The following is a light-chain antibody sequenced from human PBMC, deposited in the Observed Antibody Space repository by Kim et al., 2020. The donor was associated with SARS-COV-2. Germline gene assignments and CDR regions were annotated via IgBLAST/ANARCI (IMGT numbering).Light chain of an antibody. CDR2: GAS. V-gene: IGKV3-15*01. J-gene: IGKJ4*01. Sequence: EIMLTQSPATLSVSPGERATLSCRASQSVSSNLAWYQQKPGQAPRLLIYGASTRATGIPASFSGSGSGTEFTLTISSLQSEDFSVYYCQQYNNWPLTFGGGTKVDIK. CDR3: QQYNNWPLT. CDR1: QSVSSN.